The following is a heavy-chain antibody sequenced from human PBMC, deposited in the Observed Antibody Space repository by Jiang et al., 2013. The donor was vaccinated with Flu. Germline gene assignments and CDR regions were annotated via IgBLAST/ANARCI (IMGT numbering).Heavy chain of an antibody. CDR1: GFRFSSYG. J-gene: IGHJ4*02. Sequence: VQLLESGGGVVQPGRSLRLSCVVSGFRFSSYGMHWVRQAAGKGLEWVAVISNDGSNKYYADSVKGRFTISRDYSKNTLYLEMNSLGAEDTAVYYCAKRVPRRRITTFGSDMIRTYYFDYWGQGTWSPSPQ. CDR3: AKRVPRRRITTFGSDMIRTYYFDY. D-gene: IGHD3-3*01. CDR2: ISNDGSNK. V-gene: IGHV3-30*18.